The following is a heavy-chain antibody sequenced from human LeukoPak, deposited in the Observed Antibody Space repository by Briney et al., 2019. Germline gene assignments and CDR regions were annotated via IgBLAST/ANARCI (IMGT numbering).Heavy chain of an antibody. V-gene: IGHV3-64D*06. J-gene: IGHJ4*02. CDR1: GFTFSSYA. CDR3: VKGAGIAVAGTDFDY. CDR2: ISSNGGST. D-gene: IGHD6-19*01. Sequence: GGSLRLSCSASGFTFSSYAMHWVRQAPGKGLECVSAISSNGGSTYYADSVKGRFTISRDNSKNTLYLQMSSLRAEDTAVYYCVKGAGIAVAGTDFDYWGQGTLVTVSS.